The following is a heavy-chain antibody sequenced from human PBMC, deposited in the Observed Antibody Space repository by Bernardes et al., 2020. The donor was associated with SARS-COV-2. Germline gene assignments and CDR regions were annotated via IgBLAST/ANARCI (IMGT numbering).Heavy chain of an antibody. D-gene: IGHD2-15*01. CDR3: ASSCPKNIWFEVARGLNNKYYYYGMAV. Sequence: GGSLRPSGTASGFTVSSNYMSWVRQAPGEALEWVSVSYSAGSTYYADSVKGRFSVSSNKSRNTLYPQMNSPRAEDTAVYYCASSCPKNIWFEVARGLNNKYYYYGMAVWGPGTTVNVSS. J-gene: IGHJ6*02. CDR1: GFTVSSNY. CDR2: SYSAGST. V-gene: IGHV3-53*01.